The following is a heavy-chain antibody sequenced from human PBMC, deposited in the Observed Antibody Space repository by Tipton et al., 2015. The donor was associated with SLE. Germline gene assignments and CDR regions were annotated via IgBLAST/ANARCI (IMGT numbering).Heavy chain of an antibody. CDR1: GDSISSYY. CDR3: ARDRGFVAFDI. V-gene: IGHV4-59*01. D-gene: IGHD3-10*01. J-gene: IGHJ3*02. CDR2: IYYSGST. Sequence: TLSLTCTVSGDSISSYYWSWIRQPPGKGLEWIGYIYYSGSTNYNPSLKSRVTISVDTSKNQFSLKLSSVTAADTAVYYCARDRGFVAFDIWGQGTMVTVSS.